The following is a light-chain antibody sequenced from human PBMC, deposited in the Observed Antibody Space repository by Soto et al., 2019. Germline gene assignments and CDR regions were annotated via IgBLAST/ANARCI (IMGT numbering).Light chain of an antibody. CDR3: QQANSFPLT. V-gene: IGKV1-12*01. CDR2: AAS. J-gene: IGKJ3*01. Sequence: DTQMTQSPSSVSASVGDRVTITCRASQGINSWLAWYQQKPGEAPKVLIYAASSLQSGVPSRFSGSGSGTDFTLTISSPQPEDFATYYCQQANSFPLTFGPGTKVDI. CDR1: QGINSW.